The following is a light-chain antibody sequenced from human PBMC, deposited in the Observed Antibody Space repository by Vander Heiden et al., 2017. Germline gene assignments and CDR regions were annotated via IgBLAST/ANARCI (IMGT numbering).Light chain of an antibody. J-gene: IGLJ3*02. CDR1: SGSVSSDYH. V-gene: IGLV8-61*01. CDR2: NTD. Sequence: QTVVTQEPSFSVSPGGTVTLTCGLTSGSVSSDYHPTWCQQTPGQAPRSLIYNTDLRSSGVPDRFSGSILGNKAALTIAGARAEDECDYYCALYMGSGIWVFGGGTKLTVL. CDR3: ALYMGSGIWV.